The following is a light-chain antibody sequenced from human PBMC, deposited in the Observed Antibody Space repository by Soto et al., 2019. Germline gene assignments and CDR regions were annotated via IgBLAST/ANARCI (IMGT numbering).Light chain of an antibody. CDR3: VAWDDSLNAYVV. CDR1: SSNIGSNT. V-gene: IGLV1-44*01. J-gene: IGLJ2*01. Sequence: QSVLTQPPSASGTPGQRVTISCSGSSSNIGSNTVNWYQQLPGTAPKLVIYSNNQRPSGVPDRFSGSKSGTSASLAISGLQSEDEADYYCVAWDDSLNAYVVFGGGTKVIVL. CDR2: SNN.